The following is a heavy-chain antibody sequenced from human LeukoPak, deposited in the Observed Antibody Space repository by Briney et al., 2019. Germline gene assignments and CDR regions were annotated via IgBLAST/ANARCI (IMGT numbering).Heavy chain of an antibody. D-gene: IGHD3-22*01. Sequence: PGGSLRLSCTASGFTFGDSAMSWFRQAPGKGVEWVGFIRSKSYGGTIEYAASVKGIFTISREDSKSIAYLQMNSLKPEDTAVYYCTRGPPPPYYYDTSGYYYFQHWGQGTLVTVSS. CDR3: TRGPPPPYYYDTSGYYYFQH. CDR1: GFTFGDSA. J-gene: IGHJ1*01. V-gene: IGHV3-49*03. CDR2: IRSKSYGGTI.